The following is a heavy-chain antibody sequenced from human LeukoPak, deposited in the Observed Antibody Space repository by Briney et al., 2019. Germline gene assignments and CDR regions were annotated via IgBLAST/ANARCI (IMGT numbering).Heavy chain of an antibody. Sequence: PSETLSLTCRVYGGSFSGYYWSWIRQPPGKGLEWIGEVNYSGSINYKPSLKSRVIISVDTSKNQFSLKLKSVTAADTAVYYCASYRYGHRGMDSWGQGTQVTVS. CDR3: ASYRYGHRGMDS. D-gene: IGHD3-16*02. CDR2: VNYSGSI. V-gene: IGHV4-34*01. CDR1: GGSFSGYY. J-gene: IGHJ5*01.